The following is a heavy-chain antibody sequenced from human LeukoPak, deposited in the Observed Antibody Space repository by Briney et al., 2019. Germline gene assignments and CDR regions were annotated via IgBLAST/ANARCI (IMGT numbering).Heavy chain of an antibody. CDR3: ARIGWYDGDV. V-gene: IGHV4-39*01. CDR2: VYYSGSS. CDR1: GGSISHTNYY. Sequence: PSETLSLTCSVSGGSISHTNYYWGWIRQPPGKGLESIGSVYYSGSSYYNPSLKSRVTISVDTSKNQFSLKLSFVTAADTAVYYCARIGWYDGDVWGKGTTVIVSS. D-gene: IGHD6-19*01. J-gene: IGHJ6*04.